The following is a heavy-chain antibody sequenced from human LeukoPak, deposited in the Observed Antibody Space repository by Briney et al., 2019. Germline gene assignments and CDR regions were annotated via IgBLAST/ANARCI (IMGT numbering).Heavy chain of an antibody. CDR1: GGSISSGSYY. Sequence: SETLSLTCTVSGGSISSGSYYWSWIRQPPGKGLEWIGYIYYSGSTNYNPSLKSRVTISVDTSKNQFSLKLSSVTAADTAVYYCATSTVYDFWSGYHHPTMDVWGKGTTVTVSS. CDR3: ATSTVYDFWSGYHHPTMDV. D-gene: IGHD3-3*01. V-gene: IGHV4-61*01. J-gene: IGHJ6*04. CDR2: IYYSGST.